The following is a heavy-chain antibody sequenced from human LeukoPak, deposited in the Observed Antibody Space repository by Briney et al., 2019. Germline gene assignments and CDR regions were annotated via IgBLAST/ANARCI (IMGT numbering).Heavy chain of an antibody. CDR3: ARAESGQWYIDY. Sequence: GGSLRLSCAASGLTVSDNYMSWVRQAPGKGLEWLSVIYPGGSTYYADSVQGRFTISRDNSKNTLYLQMNSLRAEDTAVYYCARAESGQWYIDYWGQGTLVTVSS. CDR1: GLTVSDNY. CDR2: IYPGGST. V-gene: IGHV3-66*01. J-gene: IGHJ4*02. D-gene: IGHD6-19*01.